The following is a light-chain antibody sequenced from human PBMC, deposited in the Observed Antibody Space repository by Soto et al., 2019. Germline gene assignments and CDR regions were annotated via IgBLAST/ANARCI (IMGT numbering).Light chain of an antibody. Sequence: QSALTQPPSASGSPGQSVTISCTGTSSDVGSYNYVSWYQQHPGKAPKLILYEVNKRPSGVPDRFSGSKSGNTASLTVSGLQAEDEADYYCGSYGGSNNLVFGGGTQLTVL. CDR2: EVN. J-gene: IGLJ3*02. V-gene: IGLV2-8*01. CDR3: GSYGGSNNLV. CDR1: SSDVGSYNY.